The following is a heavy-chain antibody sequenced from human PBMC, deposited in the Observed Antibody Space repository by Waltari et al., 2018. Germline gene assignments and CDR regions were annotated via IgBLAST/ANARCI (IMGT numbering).Heavy chain of an antibody. D-gene: IGHD3-10*01. CDR3: ARDRGYQDY. CDR2: IYSRGST. J-gene: IGHJ4*02. V-gene: IGHV4-59*01. Sequence: QVQLQESGPGLVKPSETLSLTCTVPGGSISSSYWSWIRQPPGKGLEWIGYIYSRGSTNYNPSLKSRVIISVDTSKNQFSLKVRSMTAADTAVYYCARDRGYQDYWGQGTLVTVSS. CDR1: GGSISSSY.